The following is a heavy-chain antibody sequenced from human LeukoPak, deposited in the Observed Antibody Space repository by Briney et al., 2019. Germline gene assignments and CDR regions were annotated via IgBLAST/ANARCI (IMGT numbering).Heavy chain of an antibody. D-gene: IGHD2-15*01. J-gene: IGHJ4*02. CDR2: IIPIFGTA. CDR3: AREGSLGYCSGGSCYFIY. Sequence: GASVKVSCKASGYTFTSYYMHWVRQAPGQGLEWMGGIIPIFGTANYAQKFQGRVTITADESTSTAYMELSSLRSEDTAVYYCAREGSLGYCSGGSCYFIYWGQGTLVTVSS. CDR1: GYTFTSYY. V-gene: IGHV1-69*13.